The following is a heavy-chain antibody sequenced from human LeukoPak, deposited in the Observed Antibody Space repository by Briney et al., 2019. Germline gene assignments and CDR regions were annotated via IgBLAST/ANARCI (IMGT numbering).Heavy chain of an antibody. CDR2: INHNGEMI. D-gene: IGHD3-9*01. J-gene: IGHJ4*02. CDR1: GFTFSNYV. Sequence: GGSLRLSCAASGFTFSNYVMSWVRQAPGKGLEWVSYINHNGEMIFYPDFVKGRFTISRDNAKDSLYLQMNSLRDEDTAVYYCARDNDWAFHYWGQGTLVTVSS. CDR3: ARDNDWAFHY. V-gene: IGHV3-48*02.